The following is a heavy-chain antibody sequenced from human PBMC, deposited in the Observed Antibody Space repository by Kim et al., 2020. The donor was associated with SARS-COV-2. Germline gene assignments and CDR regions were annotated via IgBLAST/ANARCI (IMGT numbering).Heavy chain of an antibody. D-gene: IGHD6-13*01. CDR3: ARQEAGTTYYGMDV. Sequence: SPSFQGHVTISAEKSSSTAYLQWSSLKASDTAMYYCARQEAGTTYYGMDVWGQGTTVTVSS. V-gene: IGHV5-10-1*01. J-gene: IGHJ6*02.